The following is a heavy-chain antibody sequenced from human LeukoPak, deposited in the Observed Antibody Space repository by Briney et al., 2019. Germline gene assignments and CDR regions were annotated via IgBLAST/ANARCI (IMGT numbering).Heavy chain of an antibody. CDR1: GYTFTSYG. CDR2: INPNSGGT. Sequence: ASVKVSCKASGYTFTSYGISWVRQAPGQGLEWMGWINPNSGGTNYAQKFQGWVTMTRDTSISTAYMELSRLRSDDTAVYYCARAGIAVAGPYYYYGMDVWGQGTTVTVSS. J-gene: IGHJ6*02. V-gene: IGHV1-2*04. D-gene: IGHD6-19*01. CDR3: ARAGIAVAGPYYYYGMDV.